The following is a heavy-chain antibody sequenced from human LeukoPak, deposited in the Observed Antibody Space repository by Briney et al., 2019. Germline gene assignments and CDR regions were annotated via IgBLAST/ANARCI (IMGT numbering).Heavy chain of an antibody. CDR3: AKPHIAAAGTFDY. CDR2: ISGSGGST. Sequence: PGGSLRLSCATSGFTFDNYAMHWVRQAPGKGLEWVSAISGSGGSTYYADSVKGRFTISRDNSKNTLYLQMNSLRAEDTAVYYCAKPHIAAAGTFDYWGQGTLVTVSS. CDR1: GFTFDNYA. D-gene: IGHD6-13*01. V-gene: IGHV3-23*01. J-gene: IGHJ4*02.